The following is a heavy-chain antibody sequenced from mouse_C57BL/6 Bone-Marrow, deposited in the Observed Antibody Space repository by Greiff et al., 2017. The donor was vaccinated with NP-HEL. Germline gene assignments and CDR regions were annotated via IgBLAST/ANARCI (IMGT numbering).Heavy chain of an antibody. J-gene: IGHJ4*01. CDR3: ARDGYYGGAMDY. V-gene: IGHV1-52*01. D-gene: IGHD2-3*01. CDR2: IDPSDSET. Sequence: VQLQQPGAELVRPGSSVKLSCKASGYTFTSYWMHWVKQRPIQGLEWIGNIDPSDSETHYNQKFKGKATLTVDKSSSTAYMQLSSLTSEDSAVYYCARDGYYGGAMDYWGQGTSVTVSS. CDR1: GYTFTSYW.